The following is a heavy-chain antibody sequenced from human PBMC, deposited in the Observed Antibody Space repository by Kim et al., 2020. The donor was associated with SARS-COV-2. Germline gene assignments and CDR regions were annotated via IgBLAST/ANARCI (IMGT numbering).Heavy chain of an antibody. Sequence: ASVKVSCKASGSTFTNYYMHWVRQAPGQGLEWMGIINPGDATTSYAQKFQGRVTMTRDTSTSTVYMELSSLRYEDTAMYYCATAVREGTYGDYPWGQGTLVTVSS. D-gene: IGHD4-17*01. V-gene: IGHV1-46*01. CDR3: ATAVREGTYGDYP. J-gene: IGHJ5*02. CDR1: GSTFTNYY. CDR2: INPGDATT.